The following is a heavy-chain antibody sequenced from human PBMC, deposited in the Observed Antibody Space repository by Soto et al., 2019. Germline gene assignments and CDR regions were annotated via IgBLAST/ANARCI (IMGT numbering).Heavy chain of an antibody. V-gene: IGHV3-11*01. Sequence: VQLVESGGGLIQPGGSLRLSCAASGFTVSSNYMSWVRQAPGKGLEWVSYISSSGSTIYYADSVKGRFTISRDNAKNSLYLQMNSLRAEDTAVYYCARGDSSSWLYYYYGMDVWGQGTTVTVSS. D-gene: IGHD6-13*01. J-gene: IGHJ6*02. CDR2: ISSSGSTI. CDR1: GFTVSSNY. CDR3: ARGDSSSWLYYYYGMDV.